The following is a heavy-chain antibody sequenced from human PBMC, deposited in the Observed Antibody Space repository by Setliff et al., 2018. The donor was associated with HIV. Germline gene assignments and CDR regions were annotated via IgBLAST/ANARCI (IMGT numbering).Heavy chain of an antibody. Sequence: KTSETLSLTCTVSGGSFSSYHWSWIRHRAGKGLEWIGHIYASGSTKYNPSLESRVTMSVDTSRTQFSPKLRSVTAADTAVYYCARVGASGVPSTMDYYYMDVWGKGTTVTVSS. CDR1: GGSFSSYH. D-gene: IGHD3-10*01. CDR2: IYASGST. J-gene: IGHJ6*03. CDR3: ARVGASGVPSTMDYYYMDV. V-gene: IGHV4-4*07.